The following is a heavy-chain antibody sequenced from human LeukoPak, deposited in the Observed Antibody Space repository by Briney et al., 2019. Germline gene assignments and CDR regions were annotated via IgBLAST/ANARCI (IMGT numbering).Heavy chain of an antibody. V-gene: IGHV4-34*08. CDR2: INHSGST. J-gene: IGHJ5*02. CDR1: GFTFSTYV. CDR3: AGTRDGYGWFDP. Sequence: PGGSLRLSCAASGFTFSTYVMSWIRQPPGKGLEWIGEINHSGSTNYNPSLKSRVTISVDTSKNQFSLKLSSVTAADTAVYYCAGTRDGYGWFDPWGQGTLVTVSS. D-gene: IGHD5-24*01.